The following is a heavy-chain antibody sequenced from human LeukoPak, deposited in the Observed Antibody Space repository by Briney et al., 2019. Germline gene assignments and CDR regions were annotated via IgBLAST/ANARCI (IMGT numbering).Heavy chain of an antibody. CDR2: IKQDGSEK. Sequence: PGGSLGLSCAASGFTFSSYWMSWVRQAPGKGLEWVANIKQDGSEKYYVDSVKGRFTISRDNAKNSLYLQMNSLSAEDTAVYYCAREMLRLGAYFDYWGQGTLVTVSS. CDR1: GFTFSSYW. D-gene: IGHD5-12*01. J-gene: IGHJ4*02. V-gene: IGHV3-7*01. CDR3: AREMLRLGAYFDY.